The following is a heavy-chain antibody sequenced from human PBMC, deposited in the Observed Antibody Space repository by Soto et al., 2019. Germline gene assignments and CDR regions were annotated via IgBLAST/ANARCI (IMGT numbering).Heavy chain of an antibody. J-gene: IGHJ1*01. CDR2: ISTYTGNT. CDR1: GYSFTSYG. V-gene: IGHV1-18*01. Sequence: QVQLVQSGPEVKKPGASVKVSCKASGYSFTSYGISWVRQAPGQGLEWMGWISTYTGNTNYAQKLQGRVTLTTDTSTSTAYLELRRLRSDYTAIYCCARGLVLEEYLQHWGQGTLVTVSS. D-gene: IGHD6-19*01. CDR3: ARGLVLEEYLQH.